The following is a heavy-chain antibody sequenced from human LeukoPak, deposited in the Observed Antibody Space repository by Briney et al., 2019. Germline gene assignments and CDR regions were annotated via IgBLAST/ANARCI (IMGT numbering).Heavy chain of an antibody. V-gene: IGHV3-11*01. CDR3: ARDRSGRYSVVGY. Sequence: GGSLRLSCAASGFTFSDYYMSWIRQAPGKGLECVAYISGSGSITNYADSVRGRFIISRDNAENSLYLQMSSLRADDTAVYYCARDRSGRYSVVGYWGQGTPVTVSS. CDR2: ISGSGSIT. D-gene: IGHD1-26*01. J-gene: IGHJ4*02. CDR1: GFTFSDYY.